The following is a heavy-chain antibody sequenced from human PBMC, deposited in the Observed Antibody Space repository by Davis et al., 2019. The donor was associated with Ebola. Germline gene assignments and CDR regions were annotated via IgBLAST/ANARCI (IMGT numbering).Heavy chain of an antibody. CDR2: ISYDGSNK. CDR1: GFTFSSYA. D-gene: IGHD3-3*01. J-gene: IGHJ4*02. CDR3: AKDRLRFLEWALFDY. Sequence: PGGSLRLSCAASGFTFSSYAMHWVRQAPGKGLEWVAVISYDGSNKYYADSVKGRFTISRDNSKNTLYLQMNSLRAEDTAVYYCAKDRLRFLEWALFDYWGQGTLVTVSS. V-gene: IGHV3-30-3*01.